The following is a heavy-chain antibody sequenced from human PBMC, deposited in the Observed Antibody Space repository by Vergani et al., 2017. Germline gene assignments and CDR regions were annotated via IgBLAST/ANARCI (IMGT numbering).Heavy chain of an antibody. D-gene: IGHD2-2*01. CDR2: IIPIFGTA. Sequence: QVQLVQSGAEVKKPGSSVKVSCKASGGTFSSCAISWVRQAPGQGPEWMGGIIPIFGTANYAQKFQGRVTITADESTSTAYMELRSLRSDDTAVYYCARDPDIVVVPAAPYYYYYYGMDVWGQGTTVTVSS. CDR1: GGTFSSCA. J-gene: IGHJ6*02. V-gene: IGHV1-69*12. CDR3: ARDPDIVVVPAAPYYYYYYGMDV.